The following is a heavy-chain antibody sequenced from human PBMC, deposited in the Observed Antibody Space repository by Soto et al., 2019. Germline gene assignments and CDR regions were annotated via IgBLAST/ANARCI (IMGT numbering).Heavy chain of an antibody. V-gene: IGHV4-30-4*01. Sequence: PSETLSLTCTVSGGSISSGDYYWSWIRQPPGKGLEWIGYIYYSGSTYYNPSLKSRVTISVDTSKNQFSLKLSSVTAADTAVYYCARDPIFGVVSQSYYYYGMDVWGQGTTVTVSS. CDR2: IYYSGST. D-gene: IGHD3-3*01. CDR3: ARDPIFGVVSQSYYYYGMDV. CDR1: GGSISSGDYY. J-gene: IGHJ6*02.